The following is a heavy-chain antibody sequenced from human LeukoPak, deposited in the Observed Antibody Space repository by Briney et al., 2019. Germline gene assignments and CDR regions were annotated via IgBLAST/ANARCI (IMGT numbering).Heavy chain of an antibody. CDR2: IYHSGST. D-gene: IGHD5-24*01. CDR1: SGSVSSGSYY. Sequence: SETLSLTCTVSSGSVSSGSYYWSWIRQPPGKGLEWIGYIYHSGSTYYNPSLKSRVTISVDRSKNQFSLKLSSVTAADTAVYYCARLAEGEMATIAYFDYWGQGTLVTVSS. CDR3: ARLAEGEMATIAYFDY. J-gene: IGHJ4*02. V-gene: IGHV4-30-2*01.